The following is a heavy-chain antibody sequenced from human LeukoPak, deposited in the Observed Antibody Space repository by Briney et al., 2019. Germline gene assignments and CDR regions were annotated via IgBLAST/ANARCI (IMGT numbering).Heavy chain of an antibody. D-gene: IGHD6-13*01. V-gene: IGHV4-28*05. CDR3: ASKPDSRNWFDP. CDR1: GYSIRSSNW. CDR2: IYYDGSI. J-gene: IGHJ5*02. Sequence: PSDTLSLTCAVSGYSIRSSNWWGWIRQPPGKGLEWIGYIYYDGSIFYNPSLRSRVTMSVDTSKNQFSLRLNSVTAVDTAVYYCASKPDSRNWFDPWGQGTLVIVSS.